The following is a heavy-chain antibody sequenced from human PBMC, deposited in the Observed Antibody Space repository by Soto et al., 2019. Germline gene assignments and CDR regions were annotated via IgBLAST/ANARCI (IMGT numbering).Heavy chain of an antibody. V-gene: IGHV4-39*01. CDR1: GGSISSSSYY. CDR2: IYYSGST. Sequence: SETLSLTCTVSGGSISSSSYYWGWIRQPPGKGLEWIGSIYYSGSTHYHPSLKSRVTISVDTSKNQFSLKLSSVTDADTAVFYCARNSAHYDILTGYYSYHFDYWGQGNMVTV. D-gene: IGHD3-9*01. J-gene: IGHJ4*02. CDR3: ARNSAHYDILTGYYSYHFDY.